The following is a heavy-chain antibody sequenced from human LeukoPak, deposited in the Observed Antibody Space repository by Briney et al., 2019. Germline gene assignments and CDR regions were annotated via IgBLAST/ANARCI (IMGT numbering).Heavy chain of an antibody. D-gene: IGHD5-18*01. Sequence: GGSLRLSGAASGFTFSSYAMHWVRQAPGKGLEYVSAISSNGGSTYYANSVKGRFTISRDNSKNTLYLQMGSLRAEDMAVYYCARDAGTAMVYWYFDLWGRGTLVTVSS. J-gene: IGHJ2*01. V-gene: IGHV3-64*01. CDR2: ISSNGGST. CDR3: ARDAGTAMVYWYFDL. CDR1: GFTFSSYA.